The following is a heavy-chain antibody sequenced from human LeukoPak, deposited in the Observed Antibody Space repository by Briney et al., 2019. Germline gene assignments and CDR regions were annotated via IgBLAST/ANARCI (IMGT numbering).Heavy chain of an antibody. CDR2: IYHSGRT. V-gene: IGHV4-38-2*02. J-gene: IGHJ5*02. CDR3: ARCSGWYNWFDP. CDR1: GYSISSGYY. D-gene: IGHD6-19*01. Sequence: SETLSLTCTVSGYSISSGYYWGWIRQPPGKGLEWIGSIYHSGRTFYNPSLKSRVTISVDTSKNQFSLKLTSVTAADTAVYYCARCSGWYNWFDPWGQGTLVTVSS.